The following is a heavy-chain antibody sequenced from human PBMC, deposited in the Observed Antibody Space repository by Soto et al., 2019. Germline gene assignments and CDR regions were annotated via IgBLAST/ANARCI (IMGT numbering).Heavy chain of an antibody. V-gene: IGHV4-59*08. CDR2: VHYSWGS. Sequence: QVQLQESGPGLVKPSETLSLSCTVSGGSISSYHWSWIRQTPGKGLEWIGYVHYSWGSNYNPSLKSRVAISLDTSKSQFSLKLTSVTATATAVYYCARQGFGALHGLVDVW. D-gene: IGHD3-10*01. CDR1: GGSISSYH. CDR3: ARQGFGALHGLVDV. J-gene: IGHJ6*01.